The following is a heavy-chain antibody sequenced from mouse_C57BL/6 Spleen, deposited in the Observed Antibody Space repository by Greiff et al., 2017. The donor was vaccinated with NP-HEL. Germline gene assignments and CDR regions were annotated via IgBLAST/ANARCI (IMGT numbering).Heavy chain of an antibody. CDR1: GFTFSSYG. Sequence: EVQGVESGGDLVKPGGSLKLSCAASGFTFSSYGMSWVRQTPDKRLEWVATISSGGSYTYYPDSVKGRFTISRDNAKNTLYLQMSSLKSEDTAMYYCARHQDDYLWYFDVWGTGTTVTVSS. J-gene: IGHJ1*03. V-gene: IGHV5-6*01. CDR2: ISSGGSYT. D-gene: IGHD2-4*01. CDR3: ARHQDDYLWYFDV.